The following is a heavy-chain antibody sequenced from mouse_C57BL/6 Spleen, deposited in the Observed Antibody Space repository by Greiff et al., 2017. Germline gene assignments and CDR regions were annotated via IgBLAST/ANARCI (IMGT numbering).Heavy chain of an antibody. J-gene: IGHJ3*01. CDR3: ARDGYDGAVFAY. D-gene: IGHD2-2*01. Sequence: EVQLQQSGPELVKPGASVKMSCKASGYTFTDYNMHWVKQSHGKSLEWIGYINPNNGGTSYNQKFKGKATLTVNKSSSTAYMELRSLTSEDSAVYYCARDGYDGAVFAYWGQGTLVTVSA. CDR2: INPNNGGT. V-gene: IGHV1-22*01. CDR1: GYTFTDYN.